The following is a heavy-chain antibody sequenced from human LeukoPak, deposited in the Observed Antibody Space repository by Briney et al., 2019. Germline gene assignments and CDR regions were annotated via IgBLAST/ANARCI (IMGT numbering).Heavy chain of an antibody. J-gene: IGHJ2*01. V-gene: IGHV4-59*08. CDR3: ARLGLLPWYFDI. Sequence: PSETLSLTCTVSRFSISNYYWGWLRQPPGKGLEWIGYIFSSGSTNFNPSLKSRVTMSADTANNQFSLKLSSVTVADSAVYYCARLGLLPWYFDIWGRGTRVTVSS. CDR1: RFSISNYY. CDR2: IFSSGST. D-gene: IGHD1-26*01.